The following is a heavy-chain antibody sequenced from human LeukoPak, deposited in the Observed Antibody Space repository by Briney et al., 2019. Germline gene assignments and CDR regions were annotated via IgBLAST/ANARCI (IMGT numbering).Heavy chain of an antibody. J-gene: IGHJ3*02. CDR2: IYYSGST. V-gene: IGHV4-31*03. CDR1: GGSISSGGYY. Sequence: PSQTLSLTCTVSGGSISSGGYYWSWIRQHPGKGLEWIGYIYYSGSTYYNPSLKSRVTISVDTSKNQFSPKLRSVTAADTAVYYCARHVTISGPYDASDIWGQGTMVTVSP. CDR3: ARHVTISGPYDASDI. D-gene: IGHD5-24*01.